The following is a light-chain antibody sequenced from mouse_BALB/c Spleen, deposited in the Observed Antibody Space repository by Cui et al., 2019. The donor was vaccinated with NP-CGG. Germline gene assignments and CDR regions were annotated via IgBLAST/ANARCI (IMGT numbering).Light chain of an antibody. V-gene: IGLV1*01. Sequence: AVLTQESVLTTSPGETVTLTCRSSTGAVSTSNYANWVQEKPDHLFTGLIGGTNNRAPGVPARFSGSLIGDKAALIITGAQTEDETIYFCALWYSNHWVFGGGTKLTVL. CDR3: ALWYSNHWV. CDR2: GTN. J-gene: IGLJ1*01. CDR1: TGAVSTSNY.